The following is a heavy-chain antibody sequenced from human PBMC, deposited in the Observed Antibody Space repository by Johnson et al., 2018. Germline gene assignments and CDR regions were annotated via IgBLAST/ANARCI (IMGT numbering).Heavy chain of an antibody. D-gene: IGHD3-3*01. CDR1: GFTFSSYG. CDR2: ISYDGSNK. Sequence: QVQLVESGGGVVQPGRSLRLSCAASGFTFSSYGMHWVRQAPGKGLEWVAVISYDGSNKYYADSVKGRFTISRDNSKNTLYLQMNSLRAEDTAVYYCAKYQWLLSQHDAFDIWGQGTMVTVSS. V-gene: IGHV3-30*18. J-gene: IGHJ3*02. CDR3: AKYQWLLSQHDAFDI.